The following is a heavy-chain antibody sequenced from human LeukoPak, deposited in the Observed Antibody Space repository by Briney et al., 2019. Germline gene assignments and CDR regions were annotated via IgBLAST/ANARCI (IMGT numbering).Heavy chain of an antibody. D-gene: IGHD2-2*01. Sequence: ASVKVSCKASGYTFTSYAMNWVRQAPGQGLEWMGWINTNTGNPTYAQGFTGRFVFSLDTSVSTAYLQSCSLKAEDAAVYYWARDGGRRPAASYYYYGMDVWGKGTTVTVSS. CDR1: GYTFTSYA. CDR2: INTNTGNP. J-gene: IGHJ6*01. CDR3: ARDGGRRPAASYYYYGMDV. V-gene: IGHV7-4-1*01.